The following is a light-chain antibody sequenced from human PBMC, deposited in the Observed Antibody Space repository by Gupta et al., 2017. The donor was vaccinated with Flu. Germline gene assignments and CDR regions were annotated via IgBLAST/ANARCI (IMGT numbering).Light chain of an antibody. Sequence: EIVMTQSPATLSVSPGERATLSCRASQSVSSNFAWYQQKPGQAPRLLIYGASTRATGIPARFSGSGSGTEFTLTISSLQSEYFAVYYCQQYNNWHPLTFGGGTKVEI. CDR2: GAS. V-gene: IGKV3-15*01. CDR1: QSVSSN. CDR3: QQYNNWHPLT. J-gene: IGKJ4*01.